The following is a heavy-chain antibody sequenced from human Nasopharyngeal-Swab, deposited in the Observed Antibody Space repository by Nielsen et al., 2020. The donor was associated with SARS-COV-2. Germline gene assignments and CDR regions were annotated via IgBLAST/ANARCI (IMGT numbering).Heavy chain of an antibody. CDR3: ARELHSSGWGTPHWYFDL. D-gene: IGHD6-19*01. Sequence: WVRQAPGQRLEWMGWINAGNGNTKYSQKFQGRVTITRDTSASTVYMELSSLRSEDTAVYYCARELHSSGWGTPHWYFDLWGRGTLVTVSS. V-gene: IGHV1-3*01. J-gene: IGHJ2*01. CDR2: INAGNGNT.